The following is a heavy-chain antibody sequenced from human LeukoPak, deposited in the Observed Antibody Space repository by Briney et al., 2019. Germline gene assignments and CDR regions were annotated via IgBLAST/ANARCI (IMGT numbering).Heavy chain of an antibody. Sequence: GGSLRLSCEASGFPFSDYAMTWVRQAPGKGLEWVSSIKGSGGGSSHADSVKGRFTMTRDNSKSTLYLQMNSLRAGDTAVYFCGRDPNGDYVGAFEFWGQGTLVTVSS. D-gene: IGHD4-17*01. V-gene: IGHV3-23*01. J-gene: IGHJ3*01. CDR3: GRDPNGDYVGAFEF. CDR2: IKGSGGGS. CDR1: GFPFSDYA.